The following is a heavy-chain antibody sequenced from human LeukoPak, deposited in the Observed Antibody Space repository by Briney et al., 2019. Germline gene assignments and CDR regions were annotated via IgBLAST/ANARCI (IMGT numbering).Heavy chain of an antibody. CDR1: GYTFTSYA. V-gene: IGHV1-3*01. J-gene: IGHJ4*02. CDR2: INAGNGNT. D-gene: IGHD3-10*01. CDR3: GLITMVRGVISY. Sequence: VASVKVSCKASGYTFTSYAMHWVRQAPGQRLEWMGWINAGNGNTKYSQKFQGRVTITRDTSASTAYMELSSLRSEDTAVYYCGLITMVRGVISYWGQGTLVTVSS.